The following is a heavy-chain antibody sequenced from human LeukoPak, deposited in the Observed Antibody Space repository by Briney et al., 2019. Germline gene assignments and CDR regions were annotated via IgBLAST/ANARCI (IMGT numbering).Heavy chain of an antibody. CDR3: ARVLQSGGKVAATIGLEN. CDR2: IIPIFGTA. V-gene: IGHV1-69*05. CDR1: GGTFSSYA. J-gene: IGHJ4*02. D-gene: IGHD2-15*01. Sequence: SVKVSCKASGGTFSSYAISWVRQAPGQGLEWMGGIIPIFGTANYAQKFQGRVTITTDESTSTAYMELSSLRSEDTAVYYCARVLQSGGKVAATIGLENWGQGTLVTVSS.